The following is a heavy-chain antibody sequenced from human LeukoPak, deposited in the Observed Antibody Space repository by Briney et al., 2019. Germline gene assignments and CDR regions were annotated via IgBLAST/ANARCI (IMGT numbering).Heavy chain of an antibody. J-gene: IGHJ5*02. D-gene: IGHD3-22*01. CDR2: LNPNSGNT. CDR3: ARAYDSSGYYDNWFDP. Sequence: ASVKVSCKASGYTFTSYDINWVRQATGQGLEWMGWLNPNSGNTGYAQKFQGRVTMTRNTSISTAYMELSSLRSEDTAVYYCARAYDSSGYYDNWFDPWGQGTLVTVSS. V-gene: IGHV1-8*01. CDR1: GYTFTSYD.